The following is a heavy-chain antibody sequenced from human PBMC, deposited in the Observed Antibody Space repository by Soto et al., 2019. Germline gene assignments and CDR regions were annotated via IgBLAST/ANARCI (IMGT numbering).Heavy chain of an antibody. V-gene: IGHV3-30*18. J-gene: IGHJ4*02. CDR2: ISSDGREK. CDR1: GFTFSADG. CDR3: AKDRGSSWYYCEN. Sequence: QVQLVESGGGVVQPGRSLRLSCAASGFTFSADGMHWVRQAPGKGLEWVAVISSDGREKFYAASVKGRFTISRDNSKDTLYLQMNNLRAEDTAVYYCAKDRGSSWYYCENWGQGTLVTVSS. D-gene: IGHD6-13*01.